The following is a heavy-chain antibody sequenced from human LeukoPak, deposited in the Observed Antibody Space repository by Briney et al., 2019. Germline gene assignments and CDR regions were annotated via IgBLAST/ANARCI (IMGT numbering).Heavy chain of an antibody. D-gene: IGHD2-15*01. V-gene: IGHV4-34*01. CDR3: ASHCSGGSCYSRREPWFDP. CDR1: GGSFSGYC. J-gene: IGHJ5*02. CDR2: INHSGST. Sequence: SETLSLTCAVYGGSFSGYCWSWIRQPPGKGLEWIGEINHSGSTNYNPSLKSRVTISVDTSKNQFSLKLSSVTAADTAVYYCASHCSGGSCYSRREPWFDPWGQGTLVTVSS.